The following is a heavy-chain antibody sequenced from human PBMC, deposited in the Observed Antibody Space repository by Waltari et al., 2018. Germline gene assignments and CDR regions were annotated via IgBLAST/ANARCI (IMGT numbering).Heavy chain of an antibody. V-gene: IGHV1-46*04. J-gene: IGHJ4*02. CDR2: GNPNGGST. CDR3: ARAGSTLIWGVAE. D-gene: IGHD2-2*01. CDR1: GYTFTDFY. Sequence: QVQLVQSGAEVKKPGASVKVSCKASGYTFTDFYMHWVRQAPGQGLEGMGIGNPNGGSTTYAQKLQDGVTMTRDTSTSTVYMELSSLRSEDTAVYYCARAGSTLIWGVAEWGQGTLVTVSS.